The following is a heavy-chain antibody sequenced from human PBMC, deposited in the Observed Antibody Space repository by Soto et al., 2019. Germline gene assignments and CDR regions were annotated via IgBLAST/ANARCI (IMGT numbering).Heavy chain of an antibody. CDR2: IWSDGNNK. D-gene: IGHD1-1*01. V-gene: IGHV3-33*01. CDR1: GFTFNTYG. J-gene: IGHJ4*02. CDR3: ARLQLDTIMALDY. Sequence: QVQLVESGGGVVQPGRSLRLSCAASGFTFNTYGFHWVRQAPGKGLEWVAVIWSDGNNKYYADSVKGRFTISRDSSKNTLYLQMNSLRVEDTAVYYCARLQLDTIMALDYWGQGTLVTVSS.